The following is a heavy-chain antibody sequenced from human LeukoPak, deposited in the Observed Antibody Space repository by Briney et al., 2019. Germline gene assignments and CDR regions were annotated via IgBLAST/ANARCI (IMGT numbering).Heavy chain of an antibody. CDR3: ARHAYCGGDCFGGAFEI. CDR2: VYYSGST. CDR1: GGSISYYY. Sequence: KSSETLSLTCTVSGGSISYYYWSWIRQPPGKGLEWIGDVYYSGSTSYNPSLKSRVTISLHTSKHQFSLKLNSVTAADTAVYYCARHAYCGGDCFGGAFEIWGQGTMVTVSS. V-gene: IGHV4-59*08. D-gene: IGHD2-21*02. J-gene: IGHJ3*02.